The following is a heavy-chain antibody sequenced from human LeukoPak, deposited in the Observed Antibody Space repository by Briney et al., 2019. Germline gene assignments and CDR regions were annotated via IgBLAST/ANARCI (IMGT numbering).Heavy chain of an antibody. D-gene: IGHD5-18*01. CDR3: AREEQLWLLGGYYFDY. Sequence: GGSLRLSCAASGFTFSSYSMNWVRQAPGKGLEWVSYVSSSSSTIYYADSVKGRFTISRDNAKNSLYLQMNSLRDEDTAVYYCAREEQLWLLGGYYFDYWGQGTLVTVSS. CDR1: GFTFSSYS. CDR2: VSSSSSTI. V-gene: IGHV3-48*02. J-gene: IGHJ4*02.